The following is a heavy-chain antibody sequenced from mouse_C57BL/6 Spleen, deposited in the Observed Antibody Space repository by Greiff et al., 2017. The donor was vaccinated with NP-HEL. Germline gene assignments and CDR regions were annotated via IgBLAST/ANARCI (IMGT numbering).Heavy chain of an antibody. V-gene: IGHV1-5*01. J-gene: IGHJ3*01. CDR3: TKATTVVEGAWFAY. CDR1: GYTFTSYW. D-gene: IGHD1-1*01. Sequence: VQLKQSGTVLARPGASVKMSCKTSGYTFTSYWMHWVKQRPGQGLEWIGAIYPGNSDTSYNQKFKGKAKLTAVTSASTAYMELSSLTNEDSAVYYCTKATTVVEGAWFAYWGQRTLVTVSA. CDR2: IYPGNSDT.